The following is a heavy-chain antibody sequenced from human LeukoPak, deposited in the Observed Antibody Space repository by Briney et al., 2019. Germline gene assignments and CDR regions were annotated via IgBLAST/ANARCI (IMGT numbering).Heavy chain of an antibody. D-gene: IGHD2-21*02. CDR2: INTNTGNP. J-gene: IGHJ6*03. V-gene: IGHV7-4-1*04. CDR3: ARSRRVVVPSSLNAADDYYYYMDV. Sequence: ASVKVSCKASRYTFTYYGLNWVRQAPGQGLECLGGINTNTGNPTYAQGFTGRYVFSFDTSVSMAYLQITSLTAEDTAIYYCARSRRVVVPSSLNAADDYYYYMDVWGKGTTVTVSS. CDR1: RYTFTYYG.